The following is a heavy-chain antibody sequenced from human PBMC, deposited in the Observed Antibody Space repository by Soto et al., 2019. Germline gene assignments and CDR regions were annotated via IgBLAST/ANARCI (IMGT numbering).Heavy chain of an antibody. Sequence: QVQLQESGPGLVKPSETLSLTCSVSGGSISNYYWSWIRQPPGKRLEWIGYIYHTGRTNYNPSLKSRVTISVDTSKNHFSLKLNSVTAADTAVYYCVRSNHFDYWGQGTLVTVSS. CDR2: IYHTGRT. CDR3: VRSNHFDY. J-gene: IGHJ4*02. V-gene: IGHV4-59*01. CDR1: GGSISNYY.